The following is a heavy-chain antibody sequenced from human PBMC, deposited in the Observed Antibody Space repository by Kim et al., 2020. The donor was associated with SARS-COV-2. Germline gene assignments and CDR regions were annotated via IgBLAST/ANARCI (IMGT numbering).Heavy chain of an antibody. CDR1: GYTFTRYS. V-gene: IGHV1-3*01. D-gene: IGHD2-2*01. CDR2: INAGNGNT. J-gene: IGHJ5*02. Sequence: ASVKVSCRASGYTFTRYSMHWVRQAPGQRLEWMGWINAGNGNTKYSQKFQGRVTITRDTSASTAYMEVSSLRSEDTAVYYCARGSLVSYCTATSCSFNWFDPWGQGTLVTVSS. CDR3: ARGSLVSYCTATSCSFNWFDP.